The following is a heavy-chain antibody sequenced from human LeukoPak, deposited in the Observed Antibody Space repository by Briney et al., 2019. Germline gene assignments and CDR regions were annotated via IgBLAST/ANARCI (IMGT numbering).Heavy chain of an antibody. V-gene: IGHV3-23*01. CDR1: GFTFSYA. Sequence: GGSLRLSCAASGFTFSYAMSWVRQAPGKGLEWVSAISGSGGSTYYADSVKGRFTISRDNSKNTLYLQMNSLRAEDTAVYYCAKVLGMKLPYYYYGMDVWGQGTTVTVSS. J-gene: IGHJ6*02. CDR3: AKVLGMKLPYYYYGMDV. CDR2: ISGSGGST. D-gene: IGHD3-16*01.